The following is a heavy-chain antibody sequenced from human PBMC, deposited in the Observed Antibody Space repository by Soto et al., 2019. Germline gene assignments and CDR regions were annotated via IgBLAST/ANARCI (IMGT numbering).Heavy chain of an antibody. CDR3: ARGGYYDSSGYYRNAEYFQH. V-gene: IGHV4-34*01. Sequence: SETLSLTCAVYGGSFSGYYWSWIRQPPGKGLEWIGEINHSGSTNYNPSLKSRVTISVDTSKNQFSLKMRHVTHADTAAYYCARGGYYDSSGYYRNAEYFQHWGQGTMVTVS. D-gene: IGHD3-22*01. J-gene: IGHJ1*01. CDR2: INHSGST. CDR1: GGSFSGYY.